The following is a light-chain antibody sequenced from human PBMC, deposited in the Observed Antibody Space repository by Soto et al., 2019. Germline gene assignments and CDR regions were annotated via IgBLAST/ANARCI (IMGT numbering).Light chain of an antibody. CDR1: QSFRSNY. J-gene: IGKJ4*01. Sequence: EIVLTQSPGTLSLSPGERATLSCRASQSFRSNYLAWYQQRPGQAPRLLIYGVSSRASGIPDRFSGSVSGTDFTLTISRLEPEDSAVYYWQQYDRIPGLKFDGGTKVEI. V-gene: IGKV3-20*01. CDR3: QQYDRIPGLK. CDR2: GVS.